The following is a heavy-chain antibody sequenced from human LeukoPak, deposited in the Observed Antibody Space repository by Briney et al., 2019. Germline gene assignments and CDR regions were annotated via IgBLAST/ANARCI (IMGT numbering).Heavy chain of an antibody. CDR1: GDSFSSKSAA. CDR2: TYCRSKWYN. V-gene: IGHV6-1*01. CDR3: ARDRFSGDNRFDP. J-gene: IGHJ5*02. D-gene: IGHD2/OR15-2a*01. Sequence: SQTLSLTCAISGDSFSSKSAARNWIRQSPSRGLEWLGRTYCRSKWYNDYAVSVASRITVIPDTSKNQFSLQLNSVTPEDTAVYYCARDRFSGDNRFDPWGQGTLVIVSS.